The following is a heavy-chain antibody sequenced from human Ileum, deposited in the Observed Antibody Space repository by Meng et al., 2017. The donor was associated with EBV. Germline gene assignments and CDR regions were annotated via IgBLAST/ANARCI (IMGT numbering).Heavy chain of an antibody. CDR2: MNPKTGTA. J-gene: IGHJ4*02. V-gene: IGHV1-8*01. CDR3: VRTLERGDY. Sequence: QVQLVQLGAEVKKPGASVKVSCKASGYTFTNYDISWVRQATGQGLEWMGWMNPKTGTAHYAQKFQGRVSMTRDTSITTAYMELSSLTSEDTAVYYCVRTLERGDYWGQGTLVTVSS. D-gene: IGHD5-24*01. CDR1: GYTFTNYD.